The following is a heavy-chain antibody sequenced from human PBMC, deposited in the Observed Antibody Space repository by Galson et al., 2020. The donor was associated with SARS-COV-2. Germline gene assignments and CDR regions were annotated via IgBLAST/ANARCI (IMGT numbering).Heavy chain of an antibody. Sequence: GETLNIYCAASGFTFRTYPKSWVPQAPGKGLEWVSAIRSDDNTYYADPVKGRFTLSRDNSKNTLYLKMNSLRAEDTAVYYYVTVGGSFAFDPCGQGTLVSVS. J-gene: IGHJ5*02. CDR1: GFTFRTYP. CDR2: IRSDDNT. V-gene: IGHV3-23*01. D-gene: IGHD3-16*01. CDR3: VTVGGSFAFDP.